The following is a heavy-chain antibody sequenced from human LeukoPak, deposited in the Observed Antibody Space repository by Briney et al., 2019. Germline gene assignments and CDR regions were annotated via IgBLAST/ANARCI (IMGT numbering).Heavy chain of an antibody. J-gene: IGHJ4*02. CDR1: GFTFSSYA. D-gene: IGHD3-9*01. Sequence: GGSLRLSCAPSGFTFSSYAMSWVRQSPGKGLEWVSAISGSGGNTYSADSVKGRFTISRDNSKNTLYLQMNSLRAEDTAVYYCAKGDPPTYYDILTGQDYWGQGTLVTVSS. CDR3: AKGDPPTYYDILTGQDY. V-gene: IGHV3-23*01. CDR2: ISGSGGNT.